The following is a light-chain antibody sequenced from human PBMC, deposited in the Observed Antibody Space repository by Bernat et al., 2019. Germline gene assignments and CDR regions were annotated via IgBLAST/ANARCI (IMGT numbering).Light chain of an antibody. J-gene: IGLJ1*01. Sequence: QSVLAQPPSVSGAPGQRVTISCTGSSSNIGAAYDVHWYHQLPGTPPKLLIYNNNNRPSGVSDRFSASKSGTSASLAISDLQAEDEADYYCQSFDSSLGNSYVFGTGTKVTVL. CDR1: SSNIGAAYD. V-gene: IGLV1-40*01. CDR2: NNN. CDR3: QSFDSSLGNSYV.